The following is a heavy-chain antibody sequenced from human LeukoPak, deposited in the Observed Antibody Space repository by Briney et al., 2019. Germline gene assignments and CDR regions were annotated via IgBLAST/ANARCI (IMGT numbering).Heavy chain of an antibody. CDR1: GFTFSDYY. CDR2: VTSSGTTI. J-gene: IGHJ3*02. Sequence: GGSLRLSCAASGFTFSDYYMTWIRQAPGKGLEWISSVTSSGTTIYYADSVKGRFTISRDNAQNSLYLQMNSLRAEDTAVYYCARDPHLKWENAFDIWGQGTMVTVSS. D-gene: IGHD1-26*01. CDR3: ARDPHLKWENAFDI. V-gene: IGHV3-11*01.